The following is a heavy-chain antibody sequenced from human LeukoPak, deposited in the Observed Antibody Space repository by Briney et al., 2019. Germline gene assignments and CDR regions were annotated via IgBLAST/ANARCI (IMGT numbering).Heavy chain of an antibody. CDR3: ARETPRGQYYFDSSGPFDY. Sequence: GGSLRLSCAASGFTFSSYGMHWVRQAPGKGLEWVAVIWSEGNNKFYADSVKGRFTISRDNSKKTLYLQMNSLRVEDTAVYYCARETPRGQYYFDSSGPFDYWGQGTLVTVSS. CDR2: IWSEGNNK. J-gene: IGHJ4*02. CDR1: GFTFSSYG. V-gene: IGHV3-33*01. D-gene: IGHD3-22*01.